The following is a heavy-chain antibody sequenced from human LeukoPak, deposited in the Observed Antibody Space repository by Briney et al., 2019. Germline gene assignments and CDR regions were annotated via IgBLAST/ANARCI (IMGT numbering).Heavy chain of an antibody. V-gene: IGHV4-38-2*02. J-gene: IGHJ4*02. Sequence: SETLSLTCTVSGYSISSGYYWGWTRQPPGKGLEWIGSIYHSGSTYYNPSLKSRVTISVDTSKNQFSLKLSSVTAADTAVYYCARREQWLVGDDYWGQGTLVTVSS. CDR3: ARREQWLVGDDY. CDR1: GYSISSGYY. D-gene: IGHD6-19*01. CDR2: IYHSGST.